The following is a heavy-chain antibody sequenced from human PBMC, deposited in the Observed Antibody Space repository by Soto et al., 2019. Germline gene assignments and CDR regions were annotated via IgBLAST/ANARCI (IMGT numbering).Heavy chain of an antibody. J-gene: IGHJ5*01. CDR2: ISYDGSRT. CDR3: ARWVGGSMYDNSGKYDS. Sequence: QVQLVESWGGVVQPGRSLRLTCAASGFIFSGSGMHWVRQAPGKGLEWVALISYDGSRTYYADSVRDRFTISRDNGQNTLYLQMNSLRAEDTAVYFCARWVGGSMYDNSGKYDSWGQGTLVIVSS. CDR1: GFIFSGSG. V-gene: IGHV3-30*03. D-gene: IGHD3-22*01.